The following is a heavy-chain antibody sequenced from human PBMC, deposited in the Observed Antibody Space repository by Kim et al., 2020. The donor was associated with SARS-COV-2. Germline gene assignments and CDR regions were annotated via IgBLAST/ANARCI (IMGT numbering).Heavy chain of an antibody. D-gene: IGHD4-17*01. V-gene: IGHV3-48*03. Sequence: GGSLTLSCAASGFTFSSYEMNWVRQAPGKGLEWVSYISSSGSTIYYADSVKGRFTISRDNAKNSLYLQMNSLRAEDTAVYYCARDSPHDYGDYGNYYYYGMDVWGQGTTVTVSS. CDR2: ISSSGSTI. J-gene: IGHJ6*02. CDR1: GFTFSSYE. CDR3: ARDSPHDYGDYGNYYYYGMDV.